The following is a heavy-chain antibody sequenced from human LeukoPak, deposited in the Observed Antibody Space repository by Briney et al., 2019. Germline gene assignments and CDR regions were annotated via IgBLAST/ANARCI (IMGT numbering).Heavy chain of an antibody. CDR2: ISGSGGST. J-gene: IGHJ5*02. Sequence: GGSLRLSCAASGFTFSSYAMSWVRQAPGKGLEWVSAISGSGGSTYYADSVKGRFTISRDNSKNTLYLQMNSLRAEDTAVYYCAKGTMLSGITMVRGLSASRNPWGQGTLVTVSS. CDR3: AKGTMLSGITMVRGLSASRNP. V-gene: IGHV3-23*01. D-gene: IGHD3-10*01. CDR1: GFTFSSYA.